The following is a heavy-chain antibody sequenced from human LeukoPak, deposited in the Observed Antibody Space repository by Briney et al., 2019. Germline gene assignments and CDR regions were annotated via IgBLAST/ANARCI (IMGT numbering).Heavy chain of an antibody. D-gene: IGHD3-10*01. CDR1: GYTFTGYY. Sequence: GASVKVSCKASGYTFTGYYMHWVRQAPGQGLEWMGRINPNSGGTNYAQKFQGRVTMTRDTSISTAYMELSRLRSDDTAVYYCARDYDSGPMVRGVTLDYWGPGTLVTVSS. J-gene: IGHJ4*02. CDR3: ARDYDSGPMVRGVTLDY. V-gene: IGHV1-2*06. CDR2: INPNSGGT.